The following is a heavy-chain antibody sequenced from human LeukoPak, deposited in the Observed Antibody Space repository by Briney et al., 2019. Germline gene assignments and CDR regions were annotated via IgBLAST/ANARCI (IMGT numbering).Heavy chain of an antibody. CDR2: INHSGST. J-gene: IGHJ4*02. V-gene: IGHV4-34*01. CDR3: AKGDTTWELPHDV. CDR1: GGSFSGYY. Sequence: SETLSLTCAVYGGSFSGYYWSWIRQPPGKGLEWIGEINHSGSTNYNPSLKSRVTISVDTSKNQFSLKLSSVTAADTAVYYCAKGDTTWELPHDVWGQGTLVTVSS. D-gene: IGHD1-26*01.